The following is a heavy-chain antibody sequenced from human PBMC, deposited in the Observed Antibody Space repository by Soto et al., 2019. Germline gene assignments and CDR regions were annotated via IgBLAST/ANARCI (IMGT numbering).Heavy chain of an antibody. CDR1: GGSISSYY. J-gene: IGHJ5*02. Sequence: QVQLQESGPGLVKPSETLSLTCTVSGGSISSYYWTWIRQPPGKGLEWIGYIFYSGSTNYNPSLKSGVTISVDTSKNQFSLKLSSVTAADTAVYYCARHYSAYSSSDWFDPWGQGTLVTVSS. V-gene: IGHV4-59*08. D-gene: IGHD6-6*01. CDR2: IFYSGST. CDR3: ARHYSAYSSSDWFDP.